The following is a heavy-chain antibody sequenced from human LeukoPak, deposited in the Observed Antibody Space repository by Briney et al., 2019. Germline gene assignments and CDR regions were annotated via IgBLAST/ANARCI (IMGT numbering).Heavy chain of an antibody. D-gene: IGHD3-10*01. CDR2: INIVGSST. Sequence: QSGGSLRVSCASSGVTFSIYWMHWVRQAQGKGLVWVSRINIVGSSTSYADSVKGRFTIARDNAKNTQYLQMNSLRAEGTAVYYCAREGGSGSYYYYYGMDVWGQGTTVTVSS. CDR3: AREGGSGSYYYYYGMDV. J-gene: IGHJ6*02. V-gene: IGHV3-74*01. CDR1: GVTFSIYW.